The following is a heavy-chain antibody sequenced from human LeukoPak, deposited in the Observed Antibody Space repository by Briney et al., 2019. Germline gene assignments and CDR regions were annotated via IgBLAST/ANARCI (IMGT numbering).Heavy chain of an antibody. Sequence: GGSLRLSCTPSGFTFKNYAMSWVRQAPGKGLEWVSALSSSGSSIYYADSVKGRFTISRDNSKNTLYLHLNSLRADDTALYYCAKESRNYAPSFFDYWGQGTLVTVSS. D-gene: IGHD4-11*01. CDR2: LSSSGSSI. J-gene: IGHJ4*02. CDR3: AKESRNYAPSFFDY. V-gene: IGHV3-23*01. CDR1: GFTFKNYA.